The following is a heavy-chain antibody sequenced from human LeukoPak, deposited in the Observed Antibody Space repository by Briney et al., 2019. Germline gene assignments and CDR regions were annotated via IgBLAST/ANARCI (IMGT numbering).Heavy chain of an antibody. CDR1: GGTFSSYA. J-gene: IGHJ3*02. Sequence: SVKVSCKASGGTFSSYAISWVRQAPGQGLEWMGGIIPILGTANYAQKFQGRVTITADESTSTAYMELSSLRSEDTAVYYCARAVPAVSTDHDAFDIWGQGTMVTVSS. CDR3: ARAVPAVSTDHDAFDI. CDR2: IIPILGTA. D-gene: IGHD2-2*01. V-gene: IGHV1-69*13.